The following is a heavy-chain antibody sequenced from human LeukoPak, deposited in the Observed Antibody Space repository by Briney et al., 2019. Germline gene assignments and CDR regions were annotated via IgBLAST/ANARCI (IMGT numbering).Heavy chain of an antibody. CDR2: IYHSGST. CDR3: AREDEDTNSVDV. V-gene: IGHV4-30-2*01. D-gene: IGHD2-15*01. CDR1: GGSISSGGYS. Sequence: PSQTLSLTCAVSGGSISSGGYSWGWIRQPPGKGLEWIGYIYHSGSTYYNPSLKSRVTISVDRSKNQFSLKLSSVTAADTAVYYCAREDEDTNSVDVWGQGTTVTVSS. J-gene: IGHJ6*02.